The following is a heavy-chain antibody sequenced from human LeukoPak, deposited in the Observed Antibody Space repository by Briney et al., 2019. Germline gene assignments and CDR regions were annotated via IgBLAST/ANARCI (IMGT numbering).Heavy chain of an antibody. Sequence: GGSLRLSCAASGFTFRSYAMSWVRQAPGKGLEWVSAISSSGGSTYHADSVRGRFTISRDNSKNTLYLQMNSLRAEDTAVYYCAREGYDILTGYPDYWGQGTLVTVSS. J-gene: IGHJ4*02. CDR3: AREGYDILTGYPDY. CDR2: ISSSGGST. D-gene: IGHD3-9*01. V-gene: IGHV3-23*01. CDR1: GFTFRSYA.